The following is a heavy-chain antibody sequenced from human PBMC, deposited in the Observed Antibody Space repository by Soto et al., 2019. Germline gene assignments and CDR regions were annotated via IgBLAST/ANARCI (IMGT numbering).Heavy chain of an antibody. Sequence: GASVKVSCKASGYTFTSYGISWVRQAPGQGLEWMGWISAYNGNTNYAQKLQGRVTMTADTSTSTAYMELRSLRSDDTAVYYCARDESTTVGNAFDIWGQGTMVTVSS. J-gene: IGHJ3*02. CDR1: GYTFTSYG. V-gene: IGHV1-18*04. D-gene: IGHD4-17*01. CDR3: ARDESTTVGNAFDI. CDR2: ISAYNGNT.